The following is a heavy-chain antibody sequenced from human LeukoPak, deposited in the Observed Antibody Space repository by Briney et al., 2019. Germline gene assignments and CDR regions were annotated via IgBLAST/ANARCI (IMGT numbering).Heavy chain of an antibody. CDR1: GFTLTYYA. V-gene: IGHV3-30*15. D-gene: IGHD4-23*01. CDR2: TSYDGNKE. J-gene: IGHJ4*02. CDR3: ARSSYDYGGIEGPFDY. Sequence: PGGSLRPSCAASGFTLTYYAMHWVRQAPGKGLEWVAVTSYDGNKEYCADSVKGRFTISRDSSKNTLYLQMSSLRAEDTAVYYCARSSYDYGGIEGPFDYWGQGTLVTVSS.